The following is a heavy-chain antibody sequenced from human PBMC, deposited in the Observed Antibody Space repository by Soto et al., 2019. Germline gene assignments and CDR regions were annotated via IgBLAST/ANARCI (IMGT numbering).Heavy chain of an antibody. Sequence: PGGSLRLSCAASGFTFSSYGMHWVRQAPGKGLEWVAVISYDGSNKYYADSVKGRFTISRDDSKNTPYLQMNSLRADDTAVYYCAKGGKYYDFSPDYWGQGTLVTVSS. CDR2: ISYDGSNK. V-gene: IGHV3-30*18. CDR3: AKGGKYYDFSPDY. D-gene: IGHD3-3*01. CDR1: GFTFSSYG. J-gene: IGHJ4*02.